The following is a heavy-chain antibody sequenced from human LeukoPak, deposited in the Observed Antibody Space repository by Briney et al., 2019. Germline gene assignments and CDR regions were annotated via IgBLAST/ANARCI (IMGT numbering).Heavy chain of an antibody. Sequence: SVKVSCKASGGTFSSYAISWVRQAPGQGLEWMGGIIPIFGTANYAQKFQGRVTITADESTSIAYMELSSLRSEDTAVYYCARGESSGWYSNDAFDIWGQGTMVTVSS. D-gene: IGHD6-19*01. CDR3: ARGESSGWYSNDAFDI. J-gene: IGHJ3*02. CDR1: GGTFSSYA. CDR2: IIPIFGTA. V-gene: IGHV1-69*13.